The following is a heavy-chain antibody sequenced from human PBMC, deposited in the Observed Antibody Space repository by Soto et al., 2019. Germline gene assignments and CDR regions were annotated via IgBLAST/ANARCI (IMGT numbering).Heavy chain of an antibody. CDR2: ISSSSDYI. D-gene: IGHD5-12*01. V-gene: IGHV3-21*01. CDR1: GFTFSIYS. Sequence: EVQLVESGGGLVKPGGSLRLSCAASGFTFSIYSMAWVRQAPGKGLEWVSSISSSSDYIYYADSMKGRFTISRDNAKNALYLQMNSLRAEDTAVYYCARSPGRDGYNHFEYWGQGTLVTVSS. J-gene: IGHJ4*02. CDR3: ARSPGRDGYNHFEY.